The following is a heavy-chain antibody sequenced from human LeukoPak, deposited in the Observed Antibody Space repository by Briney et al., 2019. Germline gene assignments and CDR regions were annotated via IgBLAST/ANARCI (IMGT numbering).Heavy chain of an antibody. V-gene: IGHV1-8*03. J-gene: IGHJ5*02. D-gene: IGHD3-22*01. CDR2: MNPNSGNT. CDR3: ARHYYYDSSGYPIPGNWFDP. CDR1: GYTFTSYD. Sequence: ASVKVSCKASGYTFTSYDINWVRQAPGQGLEGMGWMNPNSGNTGYAQKFQGRVTITRNTSISTAYMELSSLRSEDTAVYYCARHYYYDSSGYPIPGNWFDPWGQGTLVTVSS.